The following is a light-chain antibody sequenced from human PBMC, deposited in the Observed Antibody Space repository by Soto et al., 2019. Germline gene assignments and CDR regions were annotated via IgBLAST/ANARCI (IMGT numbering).Light chain of an antibody. CDR1: QSVSSSY. Sequence: EIVLTQSPGTLSLSPGERVTLSCRASQSVSSSYLAWYQQKPGQAPRLLIYGASSRATGISDRFSGSGSGTDFTLTITRLEPEDFAVYYCQHYRTSFGGGTKVEIK. CDR3: QHYRTS. J-gene: IGKJ4*01. V-gene: IGKV3-20*01. CDR2: GAS.